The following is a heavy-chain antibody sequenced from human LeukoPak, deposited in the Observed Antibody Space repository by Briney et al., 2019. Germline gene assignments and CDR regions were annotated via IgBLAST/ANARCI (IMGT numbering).Heavy chain of an antibody. CDR2: IKQDGSEK. Sequence: GGSLRLSCAASGFTFSSYWMSWVRQAPGKGLEWVANIKQDGSEKYYVDSVKGRFTISRDNAKNSLFLQMSSLRGEDTALYYCATEHWGPNSWGQGTLVTVSS. CDR1: GFTFSSYW. J-gene: IGHJ4*02. V-gene: IGHV3-7*01. D-gene: IGHD3-16*01. CDR3: ATEHWGPNS.